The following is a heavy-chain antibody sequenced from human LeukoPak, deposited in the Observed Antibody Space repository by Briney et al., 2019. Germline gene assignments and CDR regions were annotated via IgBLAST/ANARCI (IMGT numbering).Heavy chain of an antibody. Sequence: GGSLRLSCAASGLLFRSYAMNWVRQAPGKGLEWVSTISGSGGTTYYADSVKGRFTISRDNSKNTLYLQMNSLRAEDTAVYYCAKDGDRVYSSSKHFDYWGQGALVTVSS. J-gene: IGHJ4*02. CDR1: GLLFRSYA. CDR3: AKDGDRVYSSSKHFDY. CDR2: ISGSGGTT. V-gene: IGHV3-23*01. D-gene: IGHD6-13*01.